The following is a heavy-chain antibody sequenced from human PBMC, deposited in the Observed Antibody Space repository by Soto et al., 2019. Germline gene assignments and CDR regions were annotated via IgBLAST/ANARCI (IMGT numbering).Heavy chain of an antibody. V-gene: IGHV3-23*01. D-gene: IGHD5-12*01. CDR3: AKRGGYAISFYDS. CDR1: GFNFGGYA. J-gene: IGHJ4*02. CDR2: LSGDGSRA. Sequence: KLFESGGQLIQPGGSLRLSCAGTGFNFGGYAMSWVRQAPGKGLEWVSTLSGDGSRAYYADSVRGRFTVSRDNSKSTLYLRMNSLRADDTDIYYCAKRGGYAISFYDSWGQGTLVTVSS.